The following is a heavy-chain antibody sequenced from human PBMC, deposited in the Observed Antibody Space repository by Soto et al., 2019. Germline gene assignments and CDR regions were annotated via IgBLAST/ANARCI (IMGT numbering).Heavy chain of an antibody. V-gene: IGHV4-59*01. CDR2: IYYSGST. CDR3: ARDRSIAARPQYYYYGMDV. J-gene: IGHJ6*02. CDR1: GGSISSYY. D-gene: IGHD6-6*01. Sequence: SETLSLTCTVSGGSISSYYWSWIRQPPGKGLEWIGYIYYSGSTNYNPSLKSRVTISVDTSKNQFSLKLSSVTAADTAVYYCARDRSIAARPQYYYYGMDVWGQGTTVTVSS.